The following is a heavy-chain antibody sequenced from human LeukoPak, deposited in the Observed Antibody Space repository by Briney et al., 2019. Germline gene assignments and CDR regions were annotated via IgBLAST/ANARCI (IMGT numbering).Heavy chain of an antibody. Sequence: GGSLRLSCAASGFTFSSYGMHWVRQAPGKGLEWVAVISYDGSNKYYADSVKGRFTISRDNSKNTLYLQMNSLRAEDTAVYYCAKGTTTGDCPDYWGQGTLVTVSS. J-gene: IGHJ4*02. CDR3: AKGTTTGDCPDY. D-gene: IGHD2-21*02. CDR1: GFTFSSYG. V-gene: IGHV3-30*18. CDR2: ISYDGSNK.